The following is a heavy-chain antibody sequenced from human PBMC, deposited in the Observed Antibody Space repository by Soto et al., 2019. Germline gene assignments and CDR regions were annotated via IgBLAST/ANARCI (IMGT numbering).Heavy chain of an antibody. CDR3: TTDSCGSYYAFDI. J-gene: IGHJ3*02. CDR2: IKSKTDGGTT. Sequence: GGSLRLSCAASGFTFSNAWMSWVRQAPGKGLEWVGRIKSKTDGGTTDYAAPVKGRFTISRDDSKNTLYLQMNSLKTEDTAVYYCTTDSCGSYYAFDIWCQGTMVTVSS. CDR1: GFTFSNAW. D-gene: IGHD1-26*01. V-gene: IGHV3-15*01.